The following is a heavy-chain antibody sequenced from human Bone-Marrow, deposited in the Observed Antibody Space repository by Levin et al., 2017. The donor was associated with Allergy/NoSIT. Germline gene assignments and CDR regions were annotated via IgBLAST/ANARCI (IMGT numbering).Heavy chain of an antibody. CDR3: AKDHYDTTAYPTTADY. CDR1: GFTFSSYA. J-gene: IGHJ4*02. CDR2: ISGSGGST. Sequence: PGGSLRLSCAASGFTFSSYAMSWVRQAPGKGLEWVSVISGSGGSTYYADSVKGRFTISRDNSKNTLYLQMNSLRAEDTAVYYCAKDHYDTTAYPTTADYWGQGTLVTVSS. D-gene: IGHD3-22*01. V-gene: IGHV3-23*01.